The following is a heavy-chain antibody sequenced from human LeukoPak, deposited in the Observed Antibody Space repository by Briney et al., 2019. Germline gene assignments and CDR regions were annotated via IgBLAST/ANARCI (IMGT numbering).Heavy chain of an antibody. CDR3: ATYPRANAY. CDR1: GSTFSSYG. J-gene: IGHJ4*02. CDR2: IRYDGSNK. Sequence: EPGGSLRLSCAASGSTFSSYGMHWVRQAPGKGVERVAFIRYDGSNKYYADSVKGRFTIARDNSKNTLYLQMNSLRAEDTAVYYCATYPRANAYWGQGTLVTVSS. V-gene: IGHV3-30*02.